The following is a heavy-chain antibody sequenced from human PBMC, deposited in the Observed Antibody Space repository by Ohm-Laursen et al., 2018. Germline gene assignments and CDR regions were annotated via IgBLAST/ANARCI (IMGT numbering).Heavy chain of an antibody. CDR3: ARAFWNGYNDAFDV. Sequence: ETLSLTCTVSGGSISSYYWSWIRQPPGKGLEWIGYIYYSGSTYYNPSLRSRVSISIHTSQNQFSLKLSSVTATDTAVYYCARAFWNGYNDAFDVWGQGTTVTVSS. D-gene: IGHD3-3*01. CDR1: GGSISSYY. V-gene: IGHV4-59*08. CDR2: IYYSGST. J-gene: IGHJ3*01.